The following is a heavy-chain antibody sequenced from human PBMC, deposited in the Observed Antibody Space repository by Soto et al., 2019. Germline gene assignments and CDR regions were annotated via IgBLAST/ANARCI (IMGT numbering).Heavy chain of an antibody. J-gene: IGHJ4*02. CDR2: IYWDDDK. V-gene: IGHV2-5*02. Sequence: QITLKESGPPLVKPTQTLTLTCTFSGFSLSTTGVGVGWIRQPPGKALEWLALIYWDDDKRYSPSLKSRLTITKDTSKNPVVLTMTNMDPLDTATYYCAHSDYIRPLDSWGQGTLVTVSS. D-gene: IGHD4-17*01. CDR3: AHSDYIRPLDS. CDR1: GFSLSTTGVG.